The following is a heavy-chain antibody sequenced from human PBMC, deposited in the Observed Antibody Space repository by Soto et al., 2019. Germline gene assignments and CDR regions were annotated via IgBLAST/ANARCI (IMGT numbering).Heavy chain of an antibody. CDR2: LSGSGTST. CDR3: AKATTNGGWFNPFDS. Sequence: GSLRLSCAASGXSFVNYAMNWVRRAPGKGLEWVSGLSGSGTSTYYADSVKGRFTISRDNSRDTLFLQMNSLTADDTAVYYCAKATTNGGWFNPFDSWGQGALVTVSS. D-gene: IGHD6-19*01. CDR1: GXSFVNYA. V-gene: IGHV3-23*01. J-gene: IGHJ4*02.